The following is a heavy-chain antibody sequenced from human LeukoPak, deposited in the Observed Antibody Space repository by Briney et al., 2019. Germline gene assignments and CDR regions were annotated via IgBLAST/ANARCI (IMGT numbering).Heavy chain of an antibody. CDR2: ISSGGMWI. CDR1: GFTFSTYS. J-gene: IGHJ5*02. D-gene: IGHD1-26*01. Sequence: GGSLRLSCAASGFTFSTYSMNWVRQAPGKGLEWLSSISSGGMWIYYADSLKGRFTTSRDNAKNSLYLQMKSLRVEDTGVYYCARDAGGRTQREGWFDPWGQGTLVTVSS. CDR3: ARDAGGRTQREGWFDP. V-gene: IGHV3-21*01.